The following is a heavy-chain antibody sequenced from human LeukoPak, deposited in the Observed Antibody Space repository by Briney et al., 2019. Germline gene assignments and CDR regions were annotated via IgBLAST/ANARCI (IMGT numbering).Heavy chain of an antibody. CDR2: IYSDGTT. CDR3: SSARTFGGYFDL. Sequence: GGSLRLSCAASGFTVSSNYMSWVRQAPGKGLEWVSVIYSDGTTFYADSVKGRFTISRGNSKNTLFLQMNSLRAEDTAGYYCSSARTFGGYFDLWGQGTLVTVSS. CDR1: GFTVSSNY. J-gene: IGHJ4*02. D-gene: IGHD4-23*01. V-gene: IGHV3-53*01.